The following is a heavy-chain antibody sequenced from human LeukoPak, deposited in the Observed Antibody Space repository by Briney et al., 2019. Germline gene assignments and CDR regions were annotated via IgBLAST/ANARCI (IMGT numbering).Heavy chain of an antibody. CDR3: ARDRDSSGYVDY. CDR1: GFTCSSYA. CDR2: ISYDGSNK. Sequence: PGGSLRLSCAASGFTCSSYAMHWVRQAPGKGLEGVAVISYDGSNKYYTDSVKGRFTISRDNSKNTLYLQMNSLRAEDTAVYYCARDRDSSGYVDYWGQGTLVTVSS. J-gene: IGHJ4*02. D-gene: IGHD3-22*01. V-gene: IGHV3-30*10.